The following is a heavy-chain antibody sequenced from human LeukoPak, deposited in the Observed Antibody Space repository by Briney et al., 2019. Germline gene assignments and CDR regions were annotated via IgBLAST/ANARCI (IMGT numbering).Heavy chain of an antibody. CDR2: VYTSGGT. Sequence: SETLSLTCTASGVSLNSHYWSWVRQSAGKGLEWIGRVYTSGGTNLNPSLESRLSTSVDTSKNQFSLKLASVTAADTAVYFCVRDLKDVVPTPVRSGWFDPWGPGTQVTVSS. D-gene: IGHD2-15*01. CDR1: GVSLNSHY. V-gene: IGHV4-4*07. CDR3: VRDLKDVVPTPVRSGWFDP. J-gene: IGHJ5*02.